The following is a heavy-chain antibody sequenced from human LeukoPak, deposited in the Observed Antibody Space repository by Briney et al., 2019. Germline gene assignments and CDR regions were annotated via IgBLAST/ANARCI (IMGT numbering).Heavy chain of an antibody. CDR3: ARAYGFWRRCGFHP. CDR1: GFTFSSYS. V-gene: IGHV3-21*01. D-gene: IGHD3-3*01. Sequence: PGGSLRLSCAAAGFTFSSYSMNWVRQAPGKGLEWVSSISSSSSYIYYADSVKGRFTISRDNAKNSLYLQMNSLRAEDTAVYYCARAYGFWRRCGFHPWAQGTLVTVSS. CDR2: ISSSSSYI. J-gene: IGHJ5*02.